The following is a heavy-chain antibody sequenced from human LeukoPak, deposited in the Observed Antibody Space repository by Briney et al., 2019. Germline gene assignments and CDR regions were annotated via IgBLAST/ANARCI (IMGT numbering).Heavy chain of an antibody. CDR3: AREQNQEATIWRYGMDV. V-gene: IGHV3-21*01. D-gene: IGHD1-14*01. J-gene: IGHJ6*02. CDR2: ISETSTYK. CDR1: GFTFSSYS. Sequence: TGGSLRLSCAASGFTFSSYSMNWVRQAPGKGLEWVSSISETSTYKYYADSIKGRFTISRDRAKNSLYLQMNNLRVEDPAGYYCAREQNQEATIWRYGMDVWGQGTTVTVSS.